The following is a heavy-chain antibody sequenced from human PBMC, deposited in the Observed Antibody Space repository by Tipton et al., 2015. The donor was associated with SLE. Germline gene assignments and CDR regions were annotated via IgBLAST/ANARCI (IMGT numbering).Heavy chain of an antibody. D-gene: IGHD5-12*01. Sequence: SSSSYYWGWIRQPPGKGLEWMGIIYPGDSDTRYSPSFQGQVTISADKSITTAYLQWSSLKASDTAMYYCARRGGYSGYGASYFDYWGQGTLVTVSS. CDR2: IYPGDSDT. V-gene: IGHV5-51*01. CDR1: SSSSYY. CDR3: ARRGGYSGYGASYFDY. J-gene: IGHJ4*02.